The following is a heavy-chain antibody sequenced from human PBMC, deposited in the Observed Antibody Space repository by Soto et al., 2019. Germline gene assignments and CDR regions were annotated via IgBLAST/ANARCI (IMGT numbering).Heavy chain of an antibody. J-gene: IGHJ4*02. D-gene: IGHD5-12*01. V-gene: IGHV3-30*18. CDR3: AKDRPDGYNGGFDY. CDR1: GFTFSSYG. CDR2: ISYDGSNK. Sequence: QVQLVESGGGVVQPGRSLRLSCAASGFTFSSYGMHWVRQAPGKGLEWVAVISYDGSNKYYADSVKGRFTISRDNSKNTLYLQMNSLRAEDTAVYYCAKDRPDGYNGGFDYWGQGTLVTVSS.